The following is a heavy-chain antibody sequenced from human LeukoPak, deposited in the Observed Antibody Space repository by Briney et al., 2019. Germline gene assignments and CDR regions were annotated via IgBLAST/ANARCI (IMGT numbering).Heavy chain of an antibody. Sequence: PGGSLRLSCAASGFTFSSYSMNWVRQAPGKGLEWVGFIRSRAYGGTTEYAASVKGRFTISRDDSKSIAYLQMNSLKSEDTALYYCTRGRWLGIAVAGIFDNWGQGTLVTVSS. CDR3: TRGRWLGIAVAGIFDN. CDR2: IRSRAYGGTT. V-gene: IGHV3-49*04. CDR1: GFTFSSYS. J-gene: IGHJ4*02. D-gene: IGHD6-19*01.